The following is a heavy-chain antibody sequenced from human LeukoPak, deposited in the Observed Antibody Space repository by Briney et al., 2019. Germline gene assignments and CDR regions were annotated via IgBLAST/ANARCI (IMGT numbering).Heavy chain of an antibody. D-gene: IGHD3-22*01. CDR3: ARDLVGGWDDSSGYYYGYFDY. V-gene: IGHV3-30-3*01. CDR2: ISYDGNHK. CDR1: GFTFAIYA. Sequence: GGSLRLSCAASGFTFAIYAMHWVRQAPGKGLEWVAVISYDGNHKYYADSVKGRFTISRDNSKNTLYLQMNSLRAEDTAVYYCARDLVGGWDDSSGYYYGYFDYWGQGTLVTVSS. J-gene: IGHJ4*02.